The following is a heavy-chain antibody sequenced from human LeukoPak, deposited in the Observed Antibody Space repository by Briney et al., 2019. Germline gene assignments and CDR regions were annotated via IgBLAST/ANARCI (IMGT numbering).Heavy chain of an antibody. CDR1: GFTFSGYS. J-gene: IGHJ5*02. V-gene: IGHV3-23*01. Sequence: PGGSLRLSCAASGFTFSGYSMSWVRQPPGKGLEWVAAISNGNTYYADSVRGRFTISRDDSRNMVYLQMNSLRDEDTALYYCVREAGYCASVCLKSNWFDPWGQGTLVTVSS. D-gene: IGHD2-21*02. CDR2: ISNGNT. CDR3: VREAGYCASVCLKSNWFDP.